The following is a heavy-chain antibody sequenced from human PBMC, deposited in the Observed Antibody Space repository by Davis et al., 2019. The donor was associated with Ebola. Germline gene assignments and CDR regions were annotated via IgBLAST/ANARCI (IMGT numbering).Heavy chain of an antibody. V-gene: IGHV3-7*01. D-gene: IGHD6-6*01. J-gene: IGHJ4*02. CDR2: IKQGGSEK. CDR1: GFTFSSYW. Sequence: GGSLRLSCAASGFTFSSYWMSWVRQAPGKGLEWVANIKQGGSEKYYVDSVKGRFTVSRDNAKNSLYLQMNSLRDEDTAVYYCARGRYSSSSVYFDYWGQGTLVTVSS. CDR3: ARGRYSSSSVYFDY.